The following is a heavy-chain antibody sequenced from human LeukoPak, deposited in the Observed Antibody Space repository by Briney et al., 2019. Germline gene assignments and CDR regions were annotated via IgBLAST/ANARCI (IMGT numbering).Heavy chain of an antibody. Sequence: SETLSLTWTVSGGSISSSSYYWGWIRQPPGKGLEWIGSIYYSGSTYYNPSLKSRVTISVDTSKNQFSLKLSSVTAADTAVYYCASYHKRYSSSFDYWGQGTLVTVSS. CDR3: ASYHKRYSSSFDY. CDR1: GGSISSSSYY. D-gene: IGHD6-13*01. V-gene: IGHV4-39*01. J-gene: IGHJ4*02. CDR2: IYYSGST.